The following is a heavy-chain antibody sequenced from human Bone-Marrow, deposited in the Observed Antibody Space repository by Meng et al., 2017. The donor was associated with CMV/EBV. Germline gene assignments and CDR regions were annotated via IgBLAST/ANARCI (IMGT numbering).Heavy chain of an antibody. CDR1: GGSFSGYY. CDR2: INHSGST. CDR3: AREVSSSYNWFDP. J-gene: IGHJ5*02. D-gene: IGHD6-6*01. V-gene: IGHV4-34*01. Sequence: SETLSLTCAAYGGSFSGYYWSWIRQPPGKGLEWIGEINHSGSTNYNPSLKSRVTISVDTSKNQFSLKLSSVTAAVTAVYYCAREVSSSYNWFDPWGQGTLVTVSS.